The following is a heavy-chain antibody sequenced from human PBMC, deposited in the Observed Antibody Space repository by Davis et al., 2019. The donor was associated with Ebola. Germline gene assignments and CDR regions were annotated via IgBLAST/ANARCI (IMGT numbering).Heavy chain of an antibody. D-gene: IGHD3-10*01. CDR2: IIPIFGTA. CDR1: GGTFSSYA. Sequence: AASVKVSCKASGGTFSSYAISWVRQAPGQGLEWMGGIIPIFGTANYAQKFQGRVTITADKSTSTAYMELSSLRSEDPAVYYCARSYYGSGSYYWRVEKQYYYYGMDVWGQGTTVTVSS. CDR3: ARSYYGSGSYYWRVEKQYYYYGMDV. J-gene: IGHJ6*02. V-gene: IGHV1-69*06.